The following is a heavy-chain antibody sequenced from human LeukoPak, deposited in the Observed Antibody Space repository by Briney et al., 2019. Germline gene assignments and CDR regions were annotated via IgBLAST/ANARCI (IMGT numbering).Heavy chain of an antibody. J-gene: IGHJ4*01. CDR2: ISGSGGSI. Sequence: GGSLRLSCAASGFTFSGYGMSWVRQAPGKGLEWVSEISGSGGSIYYADSVKGRFTISRDNSKNQLYLQMNSLRAEDPAVYYCGKATPFRIAVGGFGSLGQGNLV. D-gene: IGHD6-13*01. CDR1: GFTFSGYG. CDR3: GKATPFRIAVGGFGS. V-gene: IGHV3-23*01.